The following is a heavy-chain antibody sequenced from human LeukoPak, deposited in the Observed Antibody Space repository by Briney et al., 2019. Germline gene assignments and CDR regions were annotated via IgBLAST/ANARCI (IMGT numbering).Heavy chain of an antibody. CDR1: GFTVKDNF. D-gene: IGHD2-21*02. Sequence: GGSLRLSCAASGFTVKDNFMSWVRQAPGKGLEWVSVLYSGGATYYADSVKGRFTISRDNSKNTLYLQMNSLRAEDTAVYYCARGHVTGSDYWGQGTLVTVSS. CDR3: ARGHVTGSDY. J-gene: IGHJ4*02. V-gene: IGHV3-66*01. CDR2: LYSGGAT.